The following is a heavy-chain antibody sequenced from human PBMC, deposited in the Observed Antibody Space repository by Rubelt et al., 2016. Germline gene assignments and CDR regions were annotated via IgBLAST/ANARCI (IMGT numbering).Heavy chain of an antibody. J-gene: IGHJ6*03. CDR3: ARAVSYYDSSGYGYYYYMDV. Sequence: QVQLQESGPGLVKASQTLSLTCTVSGDSISSGGYYWTWIRQQPGTGLEWIGYFYYSATTSYNPSLQSRVTFSVDTSKNQFSLKLSSVTAADTAVYYCARAVSYYDSSGYGYYYYMDVWGKGTTVTVSS. V-gene: IGHV4-31*03. CDR1: GDSISSGGYY. CDR2: FYYSATT. D-gene: IGHD3-22*01.